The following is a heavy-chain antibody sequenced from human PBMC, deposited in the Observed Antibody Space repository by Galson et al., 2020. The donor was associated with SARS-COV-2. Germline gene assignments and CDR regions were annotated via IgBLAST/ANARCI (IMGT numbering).Heavy chain of an antibody. CDR1: GFTVSSNY. CDR3: ARDYGDYGTDAFDI. Sequence: GESLKISCAASGFTVSSNYMSWVRQAPGKGLEWVSVIYSGGSTYYADSVKGRFTISRDNSKNTLYLQMNSLRAEDTAVYYCARDYGDYGTDAFDIWGQGTMVTVSS. J-gene: IGHJ3*02. CDR2: IYSGGST. V-gene: IGHV3-53*01. D-gene: IGHD4-17*01.